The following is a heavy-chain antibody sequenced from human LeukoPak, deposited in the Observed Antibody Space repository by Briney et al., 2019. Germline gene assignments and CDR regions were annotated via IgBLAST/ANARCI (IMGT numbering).Heavy chain of an antibody. CDR1: GFTFSSYE. CDR3: ATMKRVYYYDSSGGAFDI. V-gene: IGHV3-48*03. CDR2: ISSSGSTI. J-gene: IGHJ3*02. D-gene: IGHD3-22*01. Sequence: PGGSLRLSCAASGFTFSSYEMNWVRQAPGKGLEWVSYISSSGSTIYYADSVKGRFTISRDNAKNSLYLQMNSLRAEDTAVYYCATMKRVYYYDSSGGAFDIWGQGTMVTVSS.